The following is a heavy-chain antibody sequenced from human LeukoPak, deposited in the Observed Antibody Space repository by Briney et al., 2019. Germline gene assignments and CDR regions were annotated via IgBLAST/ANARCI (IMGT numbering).Heavy chain of an antibody. V-gene: IGHV1-2*06. CDR1: GYTFTGYY. Sequence: ASVTVSCKASGYTFTGYYMHWVRQAPGQGLEWMGRINPNSGGTNYAQKFQGRVTMTRDTSISTAYMELSRLGSDDTAVYYCARDDRLLDADYYYGMDVWGQGTTVTVSS. J-gene: IGHJ6*02. D-gene: IGHD1-26*01. CDR2: INPNSGGT. CDR3: ARDDRLLDADYYYGMDV.